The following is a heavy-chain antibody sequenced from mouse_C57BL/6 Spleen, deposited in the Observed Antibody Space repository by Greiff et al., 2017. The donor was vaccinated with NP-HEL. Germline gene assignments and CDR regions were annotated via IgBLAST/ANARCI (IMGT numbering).Heavy chain of an antibody. Sequence: QVQLKQSGAELVRPGASVTLSCKASGYTFTDYEMHWVKQTPVHGLEWIGAIDPETGGTAYNQKFKGKAILTADKSSSTAYMELRSLTSEDSAVYYEWKPFAYWGQGTLVTVSA. D-gene: IGHD6-1*01. CDR1: GYTFTDYE. CDR3: WKPFAY. V-gene: IGHV1-15*01. J-gene: IGHJ3*01. CDR2: IDPETGGT.